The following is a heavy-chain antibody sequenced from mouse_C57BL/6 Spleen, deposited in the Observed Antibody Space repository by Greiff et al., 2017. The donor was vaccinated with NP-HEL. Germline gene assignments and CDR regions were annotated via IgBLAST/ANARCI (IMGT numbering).Heavy chain of an antibody. Sequence: DVQLQESGPGLVKPSQSLSLTCSVTGYSITSGYYWNWIRQFPGNKLEWMGYISYDGSNNYNPSLKNRISITRDTSKNQFFLKLNSVTTEDTATYYCARQPGSFSHWYFDVWGTGTTVTVSS. V-gene: IGHV3-6*01. D-gene: IGHD6-1*01. J-gene: IGHJ1*03. CDR1: GYSITSGYY. CDR3: ARQPGSFSHWYFDV. CDR2: ISYDGSN.